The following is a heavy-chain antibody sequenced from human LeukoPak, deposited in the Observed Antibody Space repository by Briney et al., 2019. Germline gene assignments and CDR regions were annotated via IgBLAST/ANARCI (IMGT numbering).Heavy chain of an antibody. D-gene: IGHD1-1*01. CDR1: GGSISSYY. V-gene: IGHV4-4*07. CDR3: ARSERIRHFYYYYGMDV. CDR2: IYTSGST. J-gene: IGHJ6*02. Sequence: PSETLSLTCTVSGGSISSYYWSWIRQPAGKGLEWIGRIYTSGSTNYNPSLKSRVTMSVDTSKNQFSLKLSSVTAADTAVYYCARSERIRHFYYYYGMDVWGQGTTVTVSS.